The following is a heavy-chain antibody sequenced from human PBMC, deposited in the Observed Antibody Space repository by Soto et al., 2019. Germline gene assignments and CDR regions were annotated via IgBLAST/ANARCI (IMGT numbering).Heavy chain of an antibody. CDR3: ARSRWPAAIHNWLDP. CDR1: GGSISSYY. Sequence: KTSETLSLTXTVSGGSISSYYWSWIRQPPGKGLEWIGYIYYSGSTNYNPSLKSRVTISVDTSKNQFSLKLSSVTAADTAVYYCARSRWPAAIHNWLDPWGQGTLVTVSS. CDR2: IYYSGST. J-gene: IGHJ5*02. V-gene: IGHV4-59*01. D-gene: IGHD2-2*01.